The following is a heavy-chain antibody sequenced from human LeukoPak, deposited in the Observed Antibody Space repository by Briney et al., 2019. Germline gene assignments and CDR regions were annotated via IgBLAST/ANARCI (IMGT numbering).Heavy chain of an antibody. Sequence: GGSLRLSCAPSGFTFSNYWMTWVRQVPGKGLEWVANINQGGSEKYYVDSVKGRFTISRDNAKNSLYLQMNSLRAEDTAVYYCAREHYSYDSSGYYAYWGQGTLVTVSS. D-gene: IGHD3-22*01. CDR3: AREHYSYDSSGYYAY. CDR2: INQGGSEK. V-gene: IGHV3-7*01. J-gene: IGHJ4*02. CDR1: GFTFSNYW.